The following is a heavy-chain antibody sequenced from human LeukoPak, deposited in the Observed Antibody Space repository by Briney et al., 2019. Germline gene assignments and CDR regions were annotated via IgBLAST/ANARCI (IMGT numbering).Heavy chain of an antibody. D-gene: IGHD1-7*01. V-gene: IGHV1-69*06. CDR3: AREGLELREDAFDI. CDR2: IITIFGTA. J-gene: IGHJ3*02. Sequence: VKVSCKASGGTFSSYAISWVRQAPGQGLEWMGGIITIFGTANYAQKFQGRVTITADKSTSTAYMELSSLRSEDTAVYYCAREGLELREDAFDIWGQGTMVTVSS. CDR1: GGTFSSYA.